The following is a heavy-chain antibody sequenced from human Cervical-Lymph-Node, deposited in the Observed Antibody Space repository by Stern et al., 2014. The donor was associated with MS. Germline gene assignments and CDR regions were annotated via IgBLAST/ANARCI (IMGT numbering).Heavy chain of an antibody. J-gene: IGHJ4*02. Sequence: QMQLVQSGTEVKKPGASVLVSCKASGYTFTTYGITWVRQAPGQGLEWMGWISADSGNTKYAQKFQARVTMTRDTTTGTAYMEVRSLRSEDTAVYYCARDKMHAFDYWGQGTQVTVPS. D-gene: IGHD2-8*01. CDR1: GYTFTTYG. V-gene: IGHV1-18*01. CDR3: ARDKMHAFDY. CDR2: ISADSGNT.